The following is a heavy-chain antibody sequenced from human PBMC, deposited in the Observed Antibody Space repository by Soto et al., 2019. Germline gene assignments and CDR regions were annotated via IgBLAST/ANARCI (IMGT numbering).Heavy chain of an antibody. CDR2: IKSKTAGGTT. V-gene: IGHV3-15*07. CDR3: TIRELIEVVSQGSDY. J-gene: IGHJ4*02. CDR1: GFTFSNAW. D-gene: IGHD3-22*01. Sequence: EVQLVESGGGLVKPGGSLRLSCAASGFTFSNAWMNWVRQAPGKGLEWVGRIKSKTAGGTTDYAAPVKGRFTISRDDSKSTRDLQMNSLKTEDPAVYYCTIRELIEVVSQGSDYWGQGTLVTASS.